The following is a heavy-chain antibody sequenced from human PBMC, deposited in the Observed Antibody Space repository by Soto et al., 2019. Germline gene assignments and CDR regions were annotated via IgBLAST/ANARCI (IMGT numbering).Heavy chain of an antibody. J-gene: IGHJ4*02. Sequence: GESLKISCAASGFTFSSYAMHWVRQAPGKGLEWVAVISYDGSNKYYADSVKGRFTISRDNSKNTLYLQMNSLRAEDTAVYYCARDIITGPAWNSFDYWGQGTLVTVSS. D-gene: IGHD1-20*01. CDR3: ARDIITGPAWNSFDY. CDR2: ISYDGSNK. V-gene: IGHV3-30-3*01. CDR1: GFTFSSYA.